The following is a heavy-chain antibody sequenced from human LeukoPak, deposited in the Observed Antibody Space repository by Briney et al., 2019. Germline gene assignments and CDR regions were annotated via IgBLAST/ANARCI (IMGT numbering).Heavy chain of an antibody. Sequence: ASVKVSCKASGYSFTTYDINWVRQAPGQGLEWMGWMNPNSGKTNFAQKFQGRVTMTRTTSISTAYMEVSSLRSEDTAVYYCARTVVGATTDDAFDIWGQGTMVTVSS. CDR3: ARTVVGATTDDAFDI. CDR2: MNPNSGKT. J-gene: IGHJ3*02. V-gene: IGHV1-8*01. CDR1: GYSFTTYD. D-gene: IGHD1-26*01.